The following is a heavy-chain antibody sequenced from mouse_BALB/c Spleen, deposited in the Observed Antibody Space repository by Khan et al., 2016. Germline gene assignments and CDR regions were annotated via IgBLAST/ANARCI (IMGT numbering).Heavy chain of an antibody. CDR3: ARAGDYGYLAW. CDR1: GFDFSRYW. D-gene: IGHD2-4*01. J-gene: IGHJ3*01. Sequence: EVKLLESGGGLVQPGGSLKLSCAASGFDFSRYWMSWVRQAPGKGLEWIGEINPDSSTINYTPSLKDKFIISRDNAKNTLYLQMSKVRSEDTALYYCARAGDYGYLAWWGRGTLVTVSA. CDR2: INPDSSTI. V-gene: IGHV4-1*02.